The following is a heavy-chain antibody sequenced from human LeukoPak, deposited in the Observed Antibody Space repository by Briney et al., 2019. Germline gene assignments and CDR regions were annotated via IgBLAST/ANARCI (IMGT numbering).Heavy chain of an antibody. Sequence: SETLSLTCTVSGGSISSGDYYWSWIRQPPGKGLEWIGYIYYSGSTYYNPSLKSRVTISVDTSKNQFSLKLSSVTAADTAVYYCARDYRLKEGAFDIWGQGTMVTVSS. D-gene: IGHD3-10*01. CDR1: GGSISSGDYY. V-gene: IGHV4-30-4*08. J-gene: IGHJ3*02. CDR2: IYYSGST. CDR3: ARDYRLKEGAFDI.